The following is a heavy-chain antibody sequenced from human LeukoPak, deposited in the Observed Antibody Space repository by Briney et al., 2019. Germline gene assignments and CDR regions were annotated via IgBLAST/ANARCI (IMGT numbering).Heavy chain of an antibody. V-gene: IGHV3-30*18. J-gene: IGHJ4*02. CDR3: AKGVFGRIAVDY. CDR1: GFTFSSYG. Sequence: PGRSLRLSCAASGFTFSSYGMHWVRQAPGKGLEWVAVISYDGSNKYYADSVKGRFTISRDNSKNTLYLQMNSLRAEDTAVYYCAKGVFGRIAVDYWGQGTLVTVSS. CDR2: ISYDGSNK. D-gene: IGHD6-19*01.